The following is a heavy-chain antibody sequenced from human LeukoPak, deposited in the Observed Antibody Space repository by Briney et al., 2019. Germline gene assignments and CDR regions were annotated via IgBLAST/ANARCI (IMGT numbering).Heavy chain of an antibody. CDR3: ARQNSQWLLLRAPTFFDY. V-gene: IGHV4-39*01. Sequence: SETLSLTCTVSGGSISSSSYYWGWIRQPPGTGLEWIGSIYYSESTYYNPSLKSRVTISVDTSKNQFSLKLSSVTAADTAVYYCARQNSQWLLLRAPTFFDYWGQGTLVTVSS. D-gene: IGHD3-22*01. CDR2: IYYSEST. J-gene: IGHJ4*02. CDR1: GGSISSSSYY.